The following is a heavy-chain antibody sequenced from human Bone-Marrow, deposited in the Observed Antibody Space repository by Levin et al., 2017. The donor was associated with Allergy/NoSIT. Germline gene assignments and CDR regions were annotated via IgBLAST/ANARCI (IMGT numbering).Heavy chain of an antibody. CDR2: INANTGGT. V-gene: IGHV1-2*04. J-gene: IGHJ3*01. CDR1: GYTFTGYY. Sequence: ASVKVSCKASGYTFTGYYIHWVRQAPGQGLEWMGRINANTGGTDYAQKFQAWVTMTRDTSITTAYLNLSRLRSDDKAIYYCARDPLAVQGAATLNIDAFDVWGQGTMVSVSS. D-gene: IGHD3-10*01. CDR3: ARDPLAVQGAATLNIDAFDV.